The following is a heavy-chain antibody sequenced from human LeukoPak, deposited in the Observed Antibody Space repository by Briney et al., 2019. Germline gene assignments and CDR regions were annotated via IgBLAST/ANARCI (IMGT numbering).Heavy chain of an antibody. D-gene: IGHD2-15*01. CDR2: IYPGYYDT. CDR3: ARLTAGYCSGGSCYPNWFDP. Sequence: GESLKISCKGSGYSFTSYWIGWVRQMPGQGLGWVGIIYPGYYDTRHSPSFQGQVTISADKSISTAYLQWSSLKASDTAMYYCARLTAGYCSGGSCYPNWFDPWGQGTLVTVSS. V-gene: IGHV5-51*01. CDR1: GYSFTSYW. J-gene: IGHJ5*02.